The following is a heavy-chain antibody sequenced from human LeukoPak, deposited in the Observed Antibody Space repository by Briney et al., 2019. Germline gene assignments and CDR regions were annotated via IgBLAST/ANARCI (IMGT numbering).Heavy chain of an antibody. J-gene: IGHJ4*02. Sequence: LRLSCAASGFTFSSYSMNWVRQPPGNGLEWIGYIYYSGSTYYNPSLKSRVTISVDTSKNQFSLKLSSVTAADTAVYYCARASNDFWSGYPNWGQGTLVTVSS. CDR1: GFTFSSYS. CDR2: IYYSGST. V-gene: IGHV4-30-4*08. CDR3: ARASNDFWSGYPN. D-gene: IGHD3-3*01.